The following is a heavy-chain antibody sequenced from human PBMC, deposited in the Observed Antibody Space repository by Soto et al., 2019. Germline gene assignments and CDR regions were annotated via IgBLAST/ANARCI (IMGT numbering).Heavy chain of an antibody. CDR2: INHSGST. J-gene: IGHJ5*02. D-gene: IGHD2-15*01. V-gene: IGHV4-34*01. CDR1: GGSFSGYY. Sequence: SETLSLTCAVYGGSFSGYYWSWIRQPPGKGLEWIGEINHSGSTNYNPSLKSRVTISRDNAKNSLYLQMNSLRDDDTAVYFCARDCSLGNRWCRWFDPWGQGTLVTVSS. CDR3: ARDCSLGNRWCRWFDP.